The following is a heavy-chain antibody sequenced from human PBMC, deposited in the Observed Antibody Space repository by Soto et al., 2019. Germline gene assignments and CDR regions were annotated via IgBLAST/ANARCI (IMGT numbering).Heavy chain of an antibody. J-gene: IGHJ6*02. CDR1: GFTFSSYG. D-gene: IGHD6-19*01. CDR3: ARGGSQGLVYYYYGMDV. V-gene: IGHV3-33*01. CDR2: IWYDGSNK. Sequence: PGGSLRLSCAASGFTFSSYGMHWVRQAPGKGLEWVAVIWYDGSNKYYADSVKGRFTISRDNSKNTLYLQMNSLRAEDTAVYYCARGGSQGLVYYYYGMDVWGQGTTVTVSS.